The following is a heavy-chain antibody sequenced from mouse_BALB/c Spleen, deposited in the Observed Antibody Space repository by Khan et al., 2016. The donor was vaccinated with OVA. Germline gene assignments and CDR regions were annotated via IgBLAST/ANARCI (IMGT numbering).Heavy chain of an antibody. J-gene: IGHJ2*01. CDR2: ISVYYDDT. CDR1: GYTFTDYA. CDR3: GRGGQWLRRGGGNSDY. D-gene: IGHD2-2*01. V-gene: IGHV1S137*01. Sequence: VQLQESGPELVRPGESVKISCKGSGYTFTDYAMHWVKQSHAKSLEWIGVISVYYDDTNYNQKFKGKATMTVDKSSSTAYMELARLTSDDSAIYYCGRGGQWLRRGGGNSDYWGQGTTLTGSS.